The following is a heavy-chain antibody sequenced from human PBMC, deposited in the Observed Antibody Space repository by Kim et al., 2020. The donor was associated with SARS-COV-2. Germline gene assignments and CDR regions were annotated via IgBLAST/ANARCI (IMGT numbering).Heavy chain of an antibody. V-gene: IGHV3-49*03. CDR2: IRSKAYGGTT. CDR3: TRVRDGYSYGSGDY. CDR1: GFTFGDYA. D-gene: IGHD5-18*01. Sequence: GGSLRLSCTASGFTFGDYAMSWFRQAPGKGLEWVGFIRSKAYGGTTEYAASVKGRFTISRDDSKGIAYLQMNSLKTEDTAVYYCTRVRDGYSYGSGDYWGQGTLVTVSS. J-gene: IGHJ4*02.